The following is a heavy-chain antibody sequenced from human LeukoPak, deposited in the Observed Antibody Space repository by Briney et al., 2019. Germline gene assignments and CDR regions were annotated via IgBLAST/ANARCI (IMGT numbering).Heavy chain of an antibody. CDR1: GFTFSSYS. CDR3: ANQPSPYYYGMDV. D-gene: IGHD2-2*01. J-gene: IGHJ6*02. V-gene: IGHV3-21*01. CDR2: ISSSSSYI. Sequence: GGSLRLSCAASGFTFSSYSMNWVRQAPGKGLEWVSSISSSSSYIYYADSVKGRFTISRDNAKNSLHLQMNSLRAEDTAVYYCANQPSPYYYGMDVWGQGTTVTVSS.